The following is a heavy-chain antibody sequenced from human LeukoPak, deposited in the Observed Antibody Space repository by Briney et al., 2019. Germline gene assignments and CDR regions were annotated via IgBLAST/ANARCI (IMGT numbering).Heavy chain of an antibody. V-gene: IGHV3-72*01. D-gene: IGHD2-15*01. CDR3: ARAPSGLDY. Sequence: GGSLRLSCAVSGFTLSDHNMDWVRQAPGKGLKWVGRTTNKAHSYTTEYAAPVKGRFTISRDDSQNSLYPQMNSLKTEDTAVYYCARAPSGLDYWGQGILVTVSS. J-gene: IGHJ4*02. CDR1: GFTLSDHN. CDR2: TTNKAHSYTT.